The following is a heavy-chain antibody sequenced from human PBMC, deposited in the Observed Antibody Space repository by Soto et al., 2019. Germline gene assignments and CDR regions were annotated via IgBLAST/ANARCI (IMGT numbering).Heavy chain of an antibody. CDR1: GFAFTTND. CDR2: MNVNTDST. V-gene: IGHV1-8*02. J-gene: IGHJ5*02. Sequence: QVQLVQSGAEVRTPGSSLTVSCKAIGFAFTTNDIHWVRQAPGQRLEWMGWMNVNTDSTDSAEKFAGRLLMTWNTSISTAYLELTGLTSKDTAVYYCAREVVEVASLRLDPWGQGTHVTVS. D-gene: IGHD3-3*01. CDR3: AREVVEVASLRLDP.